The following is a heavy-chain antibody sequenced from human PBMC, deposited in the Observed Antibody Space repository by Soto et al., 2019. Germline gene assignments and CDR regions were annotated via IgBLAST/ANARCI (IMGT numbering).Heavy chain of an antibody. D-gene: IGHD7-27*01. CDR2: INHSGST. Sequence: QVQLQQWGAGLLKPSETLSPTCAVYGGSFSGYYWSWIRQPPGKGLEWIGEINHSGSTNYNPSLKSRVTISVDTSKNQFSLKLSSVTAADTAVYYCARGWGRISDYWGQGALVAVSS. V-gene: IGHV4-34*01. J-gene: IGHJ4*02. CDR3: ARGWGRISDY. CDR1: GGSFSGYY.